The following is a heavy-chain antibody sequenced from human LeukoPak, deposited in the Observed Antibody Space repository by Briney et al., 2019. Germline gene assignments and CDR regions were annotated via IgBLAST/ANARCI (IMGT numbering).Heavy chain of an antibody. Sequence: GALVKVSCKASGYTFTSYGISWVRQAPGQGLEWMGWISAYNGNTNYAQKLQGRVTMTTDTSTSTAYMELRSLRSDDTAVYYCARRPRITMVRGNYYYYMDVWGKGTTVTVSS. CDR3: ARRPRITMVRGNYYYYMDV. CDR2: ISAYNGNT. CDR1: GYTFTSYG. D-gene: IGHD3-10*01. V-gene: IGHV1-18*01. J-gene: IGHJ6*03.